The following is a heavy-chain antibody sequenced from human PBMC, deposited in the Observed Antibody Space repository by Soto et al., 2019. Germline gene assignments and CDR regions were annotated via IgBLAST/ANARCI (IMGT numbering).Heavy chain of an antibody. CDR3: ARDDYGFSGSHYIDYFNY. CDR2: INPYNGNR. Sequence: ASVKVSCKASGYSFSYYGINWVRQVPGQGLEWMGWINPYNGNRNFAQKFEDRVTMTTATSTNTVYMELRSLKSDDTAIYYCARDDYGFSGSHYIDYFNYWGQGALVTVSS. CDR1: GYSFSYYG. D-gene: IGHD1-26*01. J-gene: IGHJ4*02. V-gene: IGHV1-18*01.